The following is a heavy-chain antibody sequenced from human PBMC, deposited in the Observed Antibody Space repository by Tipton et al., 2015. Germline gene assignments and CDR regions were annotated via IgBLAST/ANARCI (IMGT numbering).Heavy chain of an antibody. Sequence: TLSLTCSVSGGSISSGGYYWSWIRQHPGKGLEWIGYIYYSGSIYYNPSLKSRVTISVDTSKNQFSLKLSSVTAADTAVYYCARDRAYYYGSGNYYGMDVWGQGTTVTVSS. CDR3: ARDRAYYYGSGNYYGMDV. D-gene: IGHD3-10*01. CDR1: GGSISSGGYY. J-gene: IGHJ6*02. V-gene: IGHV4-31*03. CDR2: IYYSGSI.